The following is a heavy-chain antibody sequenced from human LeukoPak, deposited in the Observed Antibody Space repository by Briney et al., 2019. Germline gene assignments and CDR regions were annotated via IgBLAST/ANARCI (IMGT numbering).Heavy chain of an antibody. CDR3: AKQLGYCSDGSCYLPY. CDR1: GFTFSSSA. V-gene: IGHV3-23*01. J-gene: IGHJ4*02. D-gene: IGHD2-15*01. CDR2: ISNNGGYT. Sequence: GGSLRLSCAASGFTFSSSAMSWVSQAPGKGLEWVSAISNNGGYTYHADSVQGRFTISRDNSKSTLCLQMNSLRAEDTAVYYCAKQLGYCSDGSCYLPYWGQGTLVTVSS.